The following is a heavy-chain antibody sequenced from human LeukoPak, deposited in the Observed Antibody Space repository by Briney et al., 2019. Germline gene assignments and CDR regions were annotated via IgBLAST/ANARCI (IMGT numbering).Heavy chain of an antibody. CDR1: GGSISSGDYY. CDR3: ARAVNYDSYWSDP. J-gene: IGHJ5*02. CDR2: IYYSGST. D-gene: IGHD3-22*01. V-gene: IGHV4-30-4*01. Sequence: SETLSLTCTVSGGSISSGDYYWSWIRQPPGKGLEWIGYIYYSGSTYYNPSLKSRVTISVDTSKNQFSLKLSSVTAADTAVYYCARAVNYDSYWSDPWGQGTLVTVSS.